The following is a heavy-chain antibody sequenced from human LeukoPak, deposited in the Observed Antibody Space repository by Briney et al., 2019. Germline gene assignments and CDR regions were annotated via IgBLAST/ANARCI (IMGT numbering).Heavy chain of an antibody. V-gene: IGHV4-4*07. J-gene: IGHJ5*02. Sequence: SETLSLTCTVSGGSISSYYWSWIRQPAGKGLEWSGRIYTSGSTNYNPSLKGRVTMSVDTSKNQFSLKLSSVTAADTAVYYCARSSLVEGWFDPWGQGTLVTVSS. CDR1: GGSISSYY. CDR3: ARSSLVEGWFDP. CDR2: IYTSGST. D-gene: IGHD6-13*01.